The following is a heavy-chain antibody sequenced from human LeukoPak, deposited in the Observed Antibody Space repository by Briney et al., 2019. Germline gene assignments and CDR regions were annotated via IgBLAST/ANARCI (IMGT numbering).Heavy chain of an antibody. J-gene: IGHJ4*02. Sequence: GGSLRLSCAVSGFSFTSFALSWVRLAPGKGLEWVSSISRSTETTLYADSVKGRFTISRDNSKNTGFLQMNNLRAEDTAVYYCAKRAAVSGIVGPFDYWGQGTPVTVSS. CDR1: GFSFTSFA. D-gene: IGHD6-19*01. CDR2: ISRSTETT. V-gene: IGHV3-23*01. CDR3: AKRAAVSGIVGPFDY.